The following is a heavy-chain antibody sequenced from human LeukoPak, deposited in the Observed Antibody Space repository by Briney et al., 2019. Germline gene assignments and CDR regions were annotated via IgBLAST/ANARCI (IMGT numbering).Heavy chain of an antibody. J-gene: IGHJ4*02. CDR2: INHSGST. Sequence: KPSETLSLTCAVYGGSFSGYYWSWIRQPPGKGLEWIGEINHSGSTNYNPSLKSRVTISVDTSKNQFSLKLSSVTAADTAVYYCARRGSGSDTHYFDYWGQGTLVTVSS. V-gene: IGHV4-34*01. CDR3: ARRGSGSDTHYFDY. CDR1: GGSFSGYY. D-gene: IGHD1-26*01.